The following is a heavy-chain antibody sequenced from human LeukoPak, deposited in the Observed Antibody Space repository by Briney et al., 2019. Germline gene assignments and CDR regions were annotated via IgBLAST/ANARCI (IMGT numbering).Heavy chain of an antibody. CDR2: ISYDGSNK. D-gene: IGHD3-3*01. V-gene: IGHV3-30-3*01. Sequence: HPGRSLRLSCAASGFTFSSYAMHWVRQAPGKGLEWVAVISYDGSNKYYADSVKGRFTISRDNSKNTLYLQMNSLRAEDTAVYYCAKDPTGSYYDFWSGSGWGQGTLVTVSS. J-gene: IGHJ4*02. CDR3: AKDPTGSYYDFWSGSG. CDR1: GFTFSSYA.